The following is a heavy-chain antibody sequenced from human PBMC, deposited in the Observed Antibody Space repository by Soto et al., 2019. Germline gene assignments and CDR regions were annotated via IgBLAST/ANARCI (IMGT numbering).Heavy chain of an antibody. Sequence: QVQLQESGPGLVKPSQTLSLTCSVSGGSISSAGYYWSWIRQHPGKGLEWIGYIHYSGSTYYNPSLESRVTISVDTSKTEFSLNLSSVTAADTAVYYCARFTGMVNRSHYYGVDVWGQGTTVTVSS. J-gene: IGHJ6*02. V-gene: IGHV4-31*03. CDR3: ARFTGMVNRSHYYGVDV. CDR2: IHYSGST. CDR1: GGSISSAGYY. D-gene: IGHD5-18*01.